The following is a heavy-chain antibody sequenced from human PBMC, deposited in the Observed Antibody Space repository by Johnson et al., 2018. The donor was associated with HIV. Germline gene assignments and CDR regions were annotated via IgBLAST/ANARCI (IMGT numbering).Heavy chain of an antibody. V-gene: IGHV3-30*04. CDR2: ISYDGSNK. J-gene: IGHJ3*02. D-gene: IGHD3-10*01. CDR3: TDGESFFDI. Sequence: QVQLVESGGGLVQPGGSLRLSCAASGFTFSSYAMHWVRQAPGKGLEWVAVISYDGSNKYYADSVKGRFTISRDNAKNSLYLQMNSLKTEDTAVYYCTDGESFFDIWGQGTMVTVSS. CDR1: GFTFSSYA.